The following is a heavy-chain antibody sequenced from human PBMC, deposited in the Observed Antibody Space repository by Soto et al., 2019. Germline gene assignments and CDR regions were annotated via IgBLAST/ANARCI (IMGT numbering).Heavy chain of an antibody. CDR1: GYSFAGYW. CDR2: IDPSDSQT. D-gene: IGHD3-22*01. CDR3: ARQIYDSDTGPNFQYYFDS. J-gene: IGHJ4*02. V-gene: IGHV5-10-1*01. Sequence: PGESLKISCQASGYSFAGYWITWVRQKPGKGLEWMGRIDPSDSQTYYSPSFRGHVTISVTKSITTVFLQWSRLRASDTAMYYCARQIYDSDTGPNFQYYFDSWGQGTPVTVSS.